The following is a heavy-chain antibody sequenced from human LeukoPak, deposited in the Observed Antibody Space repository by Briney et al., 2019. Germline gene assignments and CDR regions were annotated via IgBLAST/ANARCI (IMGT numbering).Heavy chain of an antibody. V-gene: IGHV4-59*08. D-gene: IGHD2/OR15-2a*01. CDR1: VVSISSYY. Sequence: SETLSLTCTVSVVSISSYYWSWIRQPPGKGLEWIGYIYYSGSTNYNPSLKGRVTISVDTSKNQFSLRLSPVTAADTAVYYCARLYDYFDSWGQGTLVTVSS. CDR3: ARLYDYFDS. J-gene: IGHJ4*02. CDR2: IYYSGST.